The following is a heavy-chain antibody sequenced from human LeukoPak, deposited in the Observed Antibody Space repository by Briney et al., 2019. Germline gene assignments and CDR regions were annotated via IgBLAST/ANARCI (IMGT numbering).Heavy chain of an antibody. CDR1: GYTFTSYG. D-gene: IGHD3-10*01. V-gene: IGHV1-18*01. CDR2: ISVNNGNT. Sequence: GESLKISCKASGYTFTSYGIGWVRQAPGQGLEWMGWISVNNGNTYYADKLQGRVTMTTDTSASTVYMELRSLRSDDTAVYYCARAEMRLDYYGGLDYWGQGTLVTVSS. CDR3: ARAEMRLDYYGGLDY. J-gene: IGHJ4*02.